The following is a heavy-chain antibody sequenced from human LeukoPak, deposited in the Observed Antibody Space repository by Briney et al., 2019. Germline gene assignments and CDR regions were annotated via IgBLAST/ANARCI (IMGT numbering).Heavy chain of an antibody. J-gene: IGHJ4*02. CDR3: ARGDIVGATGRRTQDY. CDR1: GFTFSSYW. Sequence: GGSLRLSCAASGFTFSSYWMHWVRQAPGKGLVWVSRINSDGSSTSYADSVKGRFTIPRDNAKNTLYLQMNSLRAEDTAVYYCARGDIVGATGRRTQDYWGQGTLVTVSS. V-gene: IGHV3-74*01. D-gene: IGHD1-26*01. CDR2: INSDGSST.